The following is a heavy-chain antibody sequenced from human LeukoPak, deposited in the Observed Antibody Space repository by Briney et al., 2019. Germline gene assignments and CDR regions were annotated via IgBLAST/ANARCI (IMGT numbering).Heavy chain of an antibody. J-gene: IGHJ4*02. Sequence: SGGSLRLSCAASGFTFSRYNMNWVRQAPGKGLEWVANIKQDGSEKYYVDSVKGRFTISRDNAKNSLYLQMNSLRAEDTAVYYCASAASEQLWYDYWGQGTLVTVSS. CDR2: IKQDGSEK. D-gene: IGHD5-18*01. V-gene: IGHV3-7*05. CDR3: ASAASEQLWYDY. CDR1: GFTFSRYN.